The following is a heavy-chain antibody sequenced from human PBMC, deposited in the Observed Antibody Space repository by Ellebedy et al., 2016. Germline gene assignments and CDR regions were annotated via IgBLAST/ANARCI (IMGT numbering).Heavy chain of an antibody. V-gene: IGHV3-33*01. CDR1: GFTFSSYG. CDR3: ARADYYYGVDV. J-gene: IGHJ6*02. CDR2: IWDDGSNK. Sequence: GESLKISXAASGFTFSSYGMNWVRQAPGKGLEWVAVIWDDGSNKYYADSVKGRFTVSRDNSKNTLYLQMSSLRAEDTAVYYCARADYYYGVDVWGQGTTVTVSS.